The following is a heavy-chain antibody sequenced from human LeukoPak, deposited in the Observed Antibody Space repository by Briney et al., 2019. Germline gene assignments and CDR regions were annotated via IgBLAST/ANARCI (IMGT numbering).Heavy chain of an antibody. D-gene: IGHD2-15*01. CDR2: IIPIFGTA. CDR1: GGTFTSYA. V-gene: IGHV1-69*13. J-gene: IGHJ5*02. CDR3: ARVVLGAQILGWFDP. Sequence: SVKVSCKASGGTFTSYAISWVRQAPGQGLEWMGGIIPIFGTANYAQKFQGRVTITADESTSTAYMELSSLRSEDTAVYYCARVVLGAQILGWFDPWGQGTLVTVSS.